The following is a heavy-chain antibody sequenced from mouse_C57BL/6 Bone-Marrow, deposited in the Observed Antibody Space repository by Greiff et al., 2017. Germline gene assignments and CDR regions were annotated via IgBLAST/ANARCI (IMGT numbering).Heavy chain of an antibody. CDR1: GYTFTSYW. CDR2: IDPSDSYT. CDR3: ARAPYDYDDY. D-gene: IGHD2-4*01. V-gene: IGHV1-59*01. J-gene: IGHJ2*01. Sequence: QVQLQQPGAELVRPGTSVKLSCKASGYTFTSYWMHWVKQRPGQGLEWIGVIDPSDSYTNYNQKFKGKATFTADTSSNTAYMQLSSLTTEDSAIYYCARAPYDYDDYWGQGTTRTVSS.